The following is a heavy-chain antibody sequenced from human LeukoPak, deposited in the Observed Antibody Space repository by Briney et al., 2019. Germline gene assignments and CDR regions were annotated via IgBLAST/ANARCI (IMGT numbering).Heavy chain of an antibody. Sequence: QSGGSLRLSCAPSEFTFISYSMNWVRQAPGKGLEWVSYISSSSSTIYYADSVKDRFTISRDNAKNSLYLQMNSLRDEDTAVYYCARVTTVTTHFDYWGQGTLVTVSS. D-gene: IGHD4-17*01. J-gene: IGHJ4*02. V-gene: IGHV3-48*02. CDR3: ARVTTVTTHFDY. CDR1: EFTFISYS. CDR2: ISSSSSTI.